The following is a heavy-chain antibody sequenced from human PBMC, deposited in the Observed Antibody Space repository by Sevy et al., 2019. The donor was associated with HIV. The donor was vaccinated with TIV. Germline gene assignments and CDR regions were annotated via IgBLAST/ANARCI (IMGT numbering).Heavy chain of an antibody. CDR1: GFTFSSYA. CDR2: ISYVGSNK. V-gene: IGHV3-30-3*01. Sequence: GGSLRLSCAASGFTFSSYAMHWVRQAPGKGLEWVAVISYVGSNKYYADSVKGRFTISRDNSNNTRYLQMDGLRAEDTALYYCAGDDEPDYYYFDMDVWGQGTTVTVSS. CDR3: AGDDEPDYYYFDMDV. J-gene: IGHJ6*02.